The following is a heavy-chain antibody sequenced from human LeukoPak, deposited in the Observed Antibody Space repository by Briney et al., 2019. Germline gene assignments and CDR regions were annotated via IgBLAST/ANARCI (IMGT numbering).Heavy chain of an antibody. CDR3: ARANRRLNWFDP. Sequence: ASVKVSCKASGYTFTSYGISWVRQAPGQGLEWMGGIIPIFGTANYAQKFQGRVTITADESTSTAYMELSSLRSEDTAVYYCARANRRLNWFDPWGQGTLVTVSS. D-gene: IGHD4-17*01. CDR1: GYTFTSYG. CDR2: IIPIFGTA. J-gene: IGHJ5*02. V-gene: IGHV1-69*13.